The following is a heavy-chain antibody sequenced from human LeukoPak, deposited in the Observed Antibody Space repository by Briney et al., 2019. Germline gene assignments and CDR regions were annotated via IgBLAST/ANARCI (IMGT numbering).Heavy chain of an antibody. CDR1: GYTFTSYA. J-gene: IGHJ3*02. V-gene: IGHV1-3*01. CDR3: AILVGATIRPDDAFDI. Sequence: GASVKVSCKASGYTFTSYAMHWVRQAPGRRLEWMGWINAGNGNTKYSQKFQGRVTITRDTSASTAYMELSSLRSEDTAVYYCAILVGATIRPDDAFDIWGQGTMVTVSS. D-gene: IGHD1-26*01. CDR2: INAGNGNT.